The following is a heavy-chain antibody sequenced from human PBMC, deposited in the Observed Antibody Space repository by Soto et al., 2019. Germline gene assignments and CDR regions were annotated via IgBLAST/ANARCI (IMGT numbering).Heavy chain of an antibody. CDR1: GFNFIGSW. Sequence: EVQLVESGGGLVEPGGSLRLSCEASGFNFIGSWMNCVRQAPGKGLEWVGLIRSEANGGTTDYAAPVRGRFTISRDDSKKILYVPMNSLIAEDTALYYCASYGISAGCYQTVGDFWGRGTLVTVSS. CDR2: IRSEANGGTT. D-gene: IGHD2-2*01. CDR3: ASYGISAGCYQTVGDF. J-gene: IGHJ4*02. V-gene: IGHV3-15*01.